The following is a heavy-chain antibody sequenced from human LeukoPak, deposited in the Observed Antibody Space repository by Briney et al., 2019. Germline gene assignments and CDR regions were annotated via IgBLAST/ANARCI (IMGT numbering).Heavy chain of an antibody. V-gene: IGHV1-8*01. CDR3: AKDQGYSSAWYSRDGFDM. D-gene: IGHD6-19*01. J-gene: IGHJ3*02. CDR2: MNPDSGNT. CDR1: GYTFTSSD. Sequence: ASVKVSCKASGYTFTSSDINWVRQATGQGLEWMGWMNPDSGNTGYAQKFQGRVTTTRNTSISTAYMELSSLRSEDTAVYYCAKDQGYSSAWYSRDGFDMWGQGTMVTVSS.